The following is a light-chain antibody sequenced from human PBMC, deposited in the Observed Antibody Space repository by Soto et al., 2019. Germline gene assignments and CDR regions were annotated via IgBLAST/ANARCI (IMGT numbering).Light chain of an antibody. CDR2: DAS. V-gene: IGKV3-11*01. CDR1: QSVSSY. Sequence: IVLTQSPATLSLSPGDRATLSCRASQSVSSYLAWYQQKPGQAPRLLIYDASNRATGIPARFSGSGSGTDFTLTITRLEPEDFAVYYCQQRSNWPSTFGGGTKVEIK. J-gene: IGKJ4*01. CDR3: QQRSNWPST.